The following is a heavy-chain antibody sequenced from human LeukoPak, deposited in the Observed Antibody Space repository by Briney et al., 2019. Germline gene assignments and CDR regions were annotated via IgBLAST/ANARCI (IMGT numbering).Heavy chain of an antibody. V-gene: IGHV4-34*01. CDR1: GGSFSGYY. Sequence: SETLSLTCAVYGGSFSGYYWSWIRQPPGKGLEWIGEINHSGSTNYNPSLKSRVTISVDTSKNQFSLKLSSVTAADTAVYYCARGRGSVVVPAAIGYYYYMDVWGKGTTVTVSS. D-gene: IGHD2-2*02. J-gene: IGHJ6*03. CDR3: ARGRGSVVVPAAIGYYYYMDV. CDR2: INHSGST.